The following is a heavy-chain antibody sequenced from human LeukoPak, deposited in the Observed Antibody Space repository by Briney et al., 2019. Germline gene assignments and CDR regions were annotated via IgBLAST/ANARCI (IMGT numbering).Heavy chain of an antibody. Sequence: SETLSLTCTVSGGSISSGGYYWSWIRQPPGKGLEWIGYIYHSGSTYYNPSLKSRVTISVDRSKNQFSLKLSSVTAADTAVYYCARTHYSSSGYFDYWGQGTLVTVSS. D-gene: IGHD6-6*01. CDR3: ARTHYSSSGYFDY. V-gene: IGHV4-30-2*01. J-gene: IGHJ4*02. CDR2: IYHSGST. CDR1: GGSISSGGYY.